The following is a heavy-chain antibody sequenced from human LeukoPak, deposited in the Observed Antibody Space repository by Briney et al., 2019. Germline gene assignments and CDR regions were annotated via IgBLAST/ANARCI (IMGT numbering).Heavy chain of an antibody. J-gene: IGHJ4*02. Sequence: GRSLSLSCAVSTLTLRNHWMQWVSQPQGKGLVWVSRISRDGSSTTYADSVKGRFTISRDNAKNTLYLQMNSLRVEDTAMYYCARDQRVTGRPDIDYWGRGTLVIVSS. V-gene: IGHV3-74*03. D-gene: IGHD6-6*01. CDR3: ARDQRVTGRPDIDY. CDR1: TLTLRNHW. CDR2: ISRDGSST.